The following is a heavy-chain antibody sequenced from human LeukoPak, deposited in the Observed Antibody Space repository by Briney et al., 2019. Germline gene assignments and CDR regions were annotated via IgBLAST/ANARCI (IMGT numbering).Heavy chain of an antibody. V-gene: IGHV3-48*03. CDR2: IASSGSTI. CDR3: ATSRGYFFRWFQH. Sequence: PGGSLRLSCSASGFTFSNYEMNWVRQAPGKGLEWVSYIASSGSTIYYADSVKGRFTISRDNAKSSLFLQMNSLRADDTAVYYCATSRGYFFRWFQHWGQSTLVTVSS. CDR1: GFTFSNYE. D-gene: IGHD3-22*01. J-gene: IGHJ1*01.